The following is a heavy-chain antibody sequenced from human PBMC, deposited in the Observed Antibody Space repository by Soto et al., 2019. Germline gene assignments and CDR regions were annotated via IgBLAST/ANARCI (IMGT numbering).Heavy chain of an antibody. CDR1: GFTVSTNY. V-gene: IGHV3-66*04. CDR2: IYSGGNT. D-gene: IGHD3-9*01. Sequence: GGSLRLSCAASGFTVSTNYMSWVRQAPGKGLEWVSAIYSGGNTYYADSVKGRLTISRDNAKNSLYLQMNSLRAEDTAVYYCARPTVLRYFDWSANSIDYWGQGTLVTVSS. J-gene: IGHJ4*02. CDR3: ARPTVLRYFDWSANSIDY.